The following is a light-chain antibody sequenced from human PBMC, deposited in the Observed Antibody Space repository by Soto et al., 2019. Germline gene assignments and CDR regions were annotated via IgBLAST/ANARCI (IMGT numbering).Light chain of an antibody. CDR1: HRDVGSYNL. V-gene: IGLV2-14*01. CDR2: EVR. J-gene: IGLJ3*02. Sequence: QSALTQPASVSGSPGQSITIACTGTHRDVGSYNLVSWYQQRPGEAPKLIISEVRNRPSGISYRFTGSRSGNTASLTISGLQAEDEADYYCSSYTTPSTLVFGGGTKVTVL. CDR3: SSYTTPSTLV.